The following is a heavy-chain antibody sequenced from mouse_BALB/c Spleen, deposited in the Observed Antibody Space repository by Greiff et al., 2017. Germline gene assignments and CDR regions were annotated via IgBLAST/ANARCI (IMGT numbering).Heavy chain of an antibody. Sequence: DVHLVESGGGLVQPGGSRKLSCAASGFTFSSFGMHWVRQAPEKGLEWVAYISSGSSTIYYADKVKGRFTISRDNPKNTLFLQMTSLRSEDTAMYYCARCPNYYGSSCSYAIDYWGQGTSVTVSS. CDR2: ISSGSSTI. CDR1: GFTFSSFG. CDR3: ARCPNYYGSSCSYAIDY. D-gene: IGHD1-1*01. J-gene: IGHJ4*01. V-gene: IGHV5-17*02.